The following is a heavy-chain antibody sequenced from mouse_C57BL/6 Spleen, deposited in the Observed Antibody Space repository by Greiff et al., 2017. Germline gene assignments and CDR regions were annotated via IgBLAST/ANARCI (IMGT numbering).Heavy chain of an antibody. V-gene: IGHV1-64*01. Sequence: QVQLQQPGAELVKPGASVKLSCKASGYTFTSYWMHWVKQRPGQGLEWIGMIHPNSGSTNYNEKFKSKATLTVDKSSSTAYMQLSSLTSEDSAVYYCARAQLHYYAMDYWGQGTSVTVSS. CDR2: IHPNSGST. CDR3: ARAQLHYYAMDY. D-gene: IGHD3-1*01. CDR1: GYTFTSYW. J-gene: IGHJ4*01.